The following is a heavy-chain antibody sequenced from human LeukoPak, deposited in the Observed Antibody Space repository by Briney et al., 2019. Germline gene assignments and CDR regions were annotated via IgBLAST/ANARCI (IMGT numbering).Heavy chain of an antibody. Sequence: GGSVKVSCKASGYTFTSDGISWGRQAPGQGGEGRGWISPYNRPTNHAPKLQSRVTMTTDTSTSTAYMELRSLSSDDTAVYYCARSAGATGYFDYWGQGTLVTGSS. J-gene: IGHJ4*02. D-gene: IGHD1-26*01. CDR2: ISPYNRPT. CDR1: GYTFTSDG. CDR3: ARSAGATGYFDY. V-gene: IGHV1-18*01.